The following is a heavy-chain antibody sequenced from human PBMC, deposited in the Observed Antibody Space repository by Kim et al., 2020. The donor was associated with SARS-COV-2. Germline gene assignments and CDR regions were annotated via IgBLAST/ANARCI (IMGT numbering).Heavy chain of an antibody. CDR3: ARDGDDIVVVPAQFDP. D-gene: IGHD2-2*01. CDR2: IIPILGIA. V-gene: IGHV1-69*04. CDR1: GGTFSSYA. Sequence: SVKVSCKASGGTFSSYAISWVRQAPGQGLEWMGRIIPILGIANYAQKFQGRVTITADKSTSTAYMELSSLRSEDTAVYYCARDGDDIVVVPAQFDPWGQ. J-gene: IGHJ5*02.